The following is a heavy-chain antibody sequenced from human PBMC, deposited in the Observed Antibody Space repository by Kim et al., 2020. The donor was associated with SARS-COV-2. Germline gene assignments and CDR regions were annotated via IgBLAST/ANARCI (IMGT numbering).Heavy chain of an antibody. CDR1: GFTFSSYG. CDR2: ISYDGSNK. J-gene: IGHJ4*02. CDR3: AKGPYYDFWSGYLSSGGFHY. D-gene: IGHD3-3*01. V-gene: IGHV3-30*18. Sequence: GGSLRLSCAASGFTFSSYGMHWVRQAPGKGLEWVAVISYDGSNKYYADSVKGRFTISRDNSKNTLYLQMNSLRAEDTAVYYCAKGPYYDFWSGYLSSGGFHYWGQGTPVTASS.